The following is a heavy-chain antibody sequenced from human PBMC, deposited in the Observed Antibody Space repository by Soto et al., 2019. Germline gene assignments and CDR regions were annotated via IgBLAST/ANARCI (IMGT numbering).Heavy chain of an antibody. Sequence: GGSLRLSCAASGFTFSSYAMSWVRQAPGKGLEWVSAISGSGGSTYYADSVKGRFTISRDNSKNTLYLQMNSLRAEDTAVYYCAKGKAKGPAVWFGELLNYFDYWGQGTLVTVSS. V-gene: IGHV3-23*01. CDR3: AKGKAKGPAVWFGELLNYFDY. D-gene: IGHD3-10*01. CDR1: GFTFSSYA. J-gene: IGHJ4*02. CDR2: ISGSGGST.